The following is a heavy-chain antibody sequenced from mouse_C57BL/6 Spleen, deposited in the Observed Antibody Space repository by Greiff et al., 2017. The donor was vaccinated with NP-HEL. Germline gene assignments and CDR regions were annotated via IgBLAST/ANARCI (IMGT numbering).Heavy chain of an antibody. J-gene: IGHJ2*01. D-gene: IGHD1-1*01. CDR2: IDPSDSET. Sequence: VKLQQPGAELVRPGSSVKLSCKASGYTFTSYWMHWVKQRPIQGLEWIGNIDPSDSETHYNQKFKDKATLTVDKSSSTAYMQLSSLTSEDSAVYYCARGGDYYGVDYWGQGTTLTVSS. V-gene: IGHV1-52*01. CDR3: ARGGDYYGVDY. CDR1: GYTFTSYW.